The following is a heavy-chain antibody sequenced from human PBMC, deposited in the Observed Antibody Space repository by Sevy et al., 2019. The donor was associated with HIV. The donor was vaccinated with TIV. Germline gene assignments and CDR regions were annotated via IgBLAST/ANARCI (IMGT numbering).Heavy chain of an antibody. Sequence: GGSLRLSFPGSGFPFRSYGIHWVRKSPGKGLEGLAFISLDGRNTYSADSVRGRFTVSRDNSNNAVYLQMNNLRTEDTAMYYCAKDILGDNSPWFFFDYWGQGTQVTVSS. CDR1: GFPFRSYG. CDR3: AKDILGDNSPWFFFDY. V-gene: IGHV3-30*18. D-gene: IGHD3-9*01. J-gene: IGHJ4*02. CDR2: ISLDGRNT.